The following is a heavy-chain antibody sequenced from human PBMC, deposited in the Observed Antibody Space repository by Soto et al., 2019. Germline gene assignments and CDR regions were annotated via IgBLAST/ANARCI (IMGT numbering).Heavy chain of an antibody. Sequence: QLQLQELGPGLVKPSETLSLTCSVSGDSINSDNYYWGWIRQPPGKGLEWIGSIYYRGNTYYNPSLKTRVTISLDKSKSQFSLKLNSVIAADSAVYFCARLEGLATISYYFDYWGQGTLVTVSS. D-gene: IGHD3-9*01. CDR2: IYYRGNT. V-gene: IGHV4-39*01. CDR1: GDSINSDNYY. CDR3: ARLEGLATISYYFDY. J-gene: IGHJ4*02.